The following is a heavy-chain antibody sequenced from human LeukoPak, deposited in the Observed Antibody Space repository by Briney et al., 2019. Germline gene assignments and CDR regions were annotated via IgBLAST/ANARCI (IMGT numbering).Heavy chain of an antibody. CDR1: GFSFSTYE. Sequence: GGSLRLSCAASGFSFSTYEMNWVRQPPGKGLEWVSYISSSGSSIYDADSVKGRFTISRDNSKNTLYLQMNSLRAEDTAVYYCAKVSYDSSGYKGNYFDYWGQGTLVTVSS. D-gene: IGHD3-22*01. CDR3: AKVSYDSSGYKGNYFDY. V-gene: IGHV3-48*03. J-gene: IGHJ4*02. CDR2: ISSSGSSI.